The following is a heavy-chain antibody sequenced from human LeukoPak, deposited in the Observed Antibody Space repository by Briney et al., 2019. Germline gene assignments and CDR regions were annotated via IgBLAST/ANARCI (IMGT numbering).Heavy chain of an antibody. CDR1: GVSIRSFY. J-gene: IGHJ4*02. V-gene: IGHV4-59*01. Sequence: PSETLSLTCTVSGVSIRSFYWSWIRQPPGKGLEWIGYIYYSGSANYDPSLKSRVTTSVDTSKNQFSLKLTSVTAADTAVYYCARLGEKHYGSGSYTLDYWGQGTLVTVSS. CDR3: ARLGEKHYGSGSYTLDY. CDR2: IYYSGSA. D-gene: IGHD3-10*01.